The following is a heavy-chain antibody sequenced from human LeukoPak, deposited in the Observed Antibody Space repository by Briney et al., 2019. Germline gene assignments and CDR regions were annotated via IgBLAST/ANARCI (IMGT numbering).Heavy chain of an antibody. CDR1: GGSISSYY. D-gene: IGHD6-19*01. CDR3: ARDWAKYSSGAFDP. J-gene: IGHJ5*02. CDR2: IYTSGST. Sequence: SQTLSLTCTVSGGSISSYYWSWIRQPAGKGLEWIGRIYTSGSTNYNPALKSPVTMSVHPSKNQCSLKLSSVTAADTAAYYCARDWAKYSSGAFDPGGKGTLVTVSS. V-gene: IGHV4-4*07.